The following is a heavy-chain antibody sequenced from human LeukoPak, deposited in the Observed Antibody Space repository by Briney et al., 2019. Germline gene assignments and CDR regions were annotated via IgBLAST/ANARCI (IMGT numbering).Heavy chain of an antibody. Sequence: GRSLRLSCAASGFTFSSYAMHWVRQAPGKGLEWVAVISYDGSNKYYADSVKGRFTISRDNSKNTLYLQINSLRAEDTAVYYCARVVHYYGGGVWGAFDIWGQGTMVTVSS. CDR2: ISYDGSNK. J-gene: IGHJ3*02. CDR3: ARVVHYYGGGVWGAFDI. CDR1: GFTFSSYA. D-gene: IGHD3-10*01. V-gene: IGHV3-30-3*01.